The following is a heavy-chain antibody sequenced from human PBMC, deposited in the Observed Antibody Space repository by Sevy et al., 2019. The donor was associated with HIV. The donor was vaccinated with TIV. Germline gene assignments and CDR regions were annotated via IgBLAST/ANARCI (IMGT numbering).Heavy chain of an antibody. Sequence: QSQTLSLTCGISGDSVSSNYAAWNWIRQSPSRGLEWLGRTYYRSKWYNEYATSVKGRITNNPDTSKNQFSLQLNSVTPEDTAMYYCARDYCDIPICYHDFDVWGQGTMVTVSS. J-gene: IGHJ3*01. CDR2: TYYRSKWYN. CDR3: ARDYCDIPICYHDFDV. CDR1: GDSVSSNYAA. V-gene: IGHV6-1*01. D-gene: IGHD3-22*01.